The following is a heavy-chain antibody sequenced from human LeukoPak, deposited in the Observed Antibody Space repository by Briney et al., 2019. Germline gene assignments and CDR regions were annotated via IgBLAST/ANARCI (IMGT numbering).Heavy chain of an antibody. CDR1: GFIFSTYA. Sequence: GGSLRLSCVTSGFIFSTYAMSWVRQAPGKGLEWVSIISGSGERAYYADSVKGRFTVSRDNSKNTLYLQMKSLRAEDTAVYYCVSQSFSGSDNYYFHYWGQGTLVAVSS. D-gene: IGHD1-26*01. CDR2: ISGSGERA. J-gene: IGHJ4*02. CDR3: VSQSFSGSDNYYFHY. V-gene: IGHV3-23*01.